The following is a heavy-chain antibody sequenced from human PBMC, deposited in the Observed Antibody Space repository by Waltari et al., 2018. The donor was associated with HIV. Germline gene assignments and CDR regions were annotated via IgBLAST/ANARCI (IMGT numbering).Heavy chain of an antibody. CDR3: TIRTIFGALQH. J-gene: IGHJ1*01. Sequence: EVQLVESGGGLVKPGGSLRLSCAASGFTFSNAWMSWVRQAPGKGREGVGRIKSKTEGGTTDYAAPVKGRFTISRDDSKNTLYLQMNSLKTEDTAVYYCTIRTIFGALQHWGQGTLVTVSS. D-gene: IGHD3-3*01. V-gene: IGHV3-15*01. CDR2: IKSKTEGGTT. CDR1: GFTFSNAW.